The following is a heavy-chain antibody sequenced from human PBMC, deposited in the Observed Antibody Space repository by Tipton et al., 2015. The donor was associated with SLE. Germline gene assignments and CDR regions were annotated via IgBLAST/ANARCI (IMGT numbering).Heavy chain of an antibody. CDR3: ARSYYYDSSAYSLSFDP. Sequence: GLVKPSETLSLTCTVSGGSISSSSYYWGWIRQPPGKGLEWIGSIYYSGSTYYNPSLKSRVTISVDTSKNQFSLKLSSVTAADTAMYYCARSYYYDSSAYSLSFDPWGQGTLVTVSS. V-gene: IGHV4-39*01. CDR1: GGSISSSSYY. D-gene: IGHD3-22*01. J-gene: IGHJ5*02. CDR2: IYYSGST.